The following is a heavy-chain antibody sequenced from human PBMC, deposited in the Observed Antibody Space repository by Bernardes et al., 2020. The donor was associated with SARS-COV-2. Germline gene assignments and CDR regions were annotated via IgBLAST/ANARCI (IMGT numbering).Heavy chain of an antibody. V-gene: IGHV6-1*01. Sequence: LSLTFAISGDSVSSDSAAWNWIRQSPSRGLEWLGCTYYRSKWYNDYAISVKSRITINPDTSKNQFSLQLNSVTPEDTAVYYCARAPIYCSGDSCNWFDPWGQGTLVTVSS. CDR3: ARAPIYCSGDSCNWFDP. CDR2: TYYRSKWYN. CDR1: GDSVSSDSAA. J-gene: IGHJ5*02. D-gene: IGHD2-15*01.